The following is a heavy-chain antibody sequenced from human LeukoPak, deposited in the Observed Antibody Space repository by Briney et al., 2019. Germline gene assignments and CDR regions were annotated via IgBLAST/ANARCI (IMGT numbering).Heavy chain of an antibody. J-gene: IGHJ4*02. D-gene: IGHD1-1*01. CDR2: ISGSGGNT. CDR3: ATTNPARRYFDY. V-gene: IGHV3-23*01. Sequence: GGSLRLSCAGSGVTFSSNALRWVREAPGKGLEWFSAISGSGGNTYYADSVRGRFTIARDNSKNPLYLQMNTLRAADTAVYYCATTNPARRYFDYWGQGTLVTVSS. CDR1: GVTFSSNA.